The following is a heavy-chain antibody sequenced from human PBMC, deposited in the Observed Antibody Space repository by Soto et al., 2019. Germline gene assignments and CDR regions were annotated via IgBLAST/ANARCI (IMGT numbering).Heavy chain of an antibody. CDR3: AKDGLDGALAKYDYYYSMDV. D-gene: IGHD2-2*03. CDR2: ISYDGSNK. V-gene: IGHV3-30*18. Sequence: AGGSLRLSCAASGFTFSSYGMHWVRQAPGKGLEWVAVISYDGSNKYYADSVKGRFTISRDNSKNTLYLQMNSLRAEDTAVYYCAKDGLDGALAKYDYYYSMDVWGQGTTVTVSS. J-gene: IGHJ6*02. CDR1: GFTFSSYG.